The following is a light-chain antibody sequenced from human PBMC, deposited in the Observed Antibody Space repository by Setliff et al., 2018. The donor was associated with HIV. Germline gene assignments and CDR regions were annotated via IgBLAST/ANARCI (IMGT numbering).Light chain of an antibody. CDR3: QQYYSTPYT. V-gene: IGKV4-1*01. Sequence: DIVMTQSPDSLAVSLGERATINCKSSQSVLYSSSNKNYLAWYQHKPGQPPKLLIYWASTRESGVPDRFSGSGSGTKFTLTISSLQAEDVAVYFCQQYYSTPYTFGQGTKVDIK. CDR1: QSVLYSSSNKNY. J-gene: IGKJ2*01. CDR2: WAS.